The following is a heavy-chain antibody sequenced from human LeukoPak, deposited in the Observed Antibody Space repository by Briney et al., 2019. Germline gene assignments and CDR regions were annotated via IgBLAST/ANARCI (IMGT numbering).Heavy chain of an antibody. CDR3: ARGGGLLWFGELSLKDAFDI. CDR2: INVGNGNT. V-gene: IGHV1-3*03. D-gene: IGHD3-10*01. J-gene: IGHJ3*02. CDR1: GYTFTSYA. Sequence: RASVKVSCKASGYTFTSYAMHWVRHAPGQRLECVGWINVGNGNTKYSQEFQGGVTSTRDTTGSTAYMELSSLRYEDMAVYYCARGGGLLWFGELSLKDAFDIWGQGTMVTVSS.